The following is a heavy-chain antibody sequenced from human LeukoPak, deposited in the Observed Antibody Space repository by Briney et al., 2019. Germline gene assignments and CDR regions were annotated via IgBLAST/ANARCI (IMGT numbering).Heavy chain of an antibody. CDR2: VSGSGANT. CDR3: AKQFGDYVGEAFDI. CDR1: GFTFHNYA. D-gene: IGHD2-21*01. J-gene: IGHJ3*02. V-gene: IGHV3-23*01. Sequence: AGSLRLSCAASGFTFHNYAMSWACQAPGKGLEWVSVVSGSGANTYYADFVKGRFTTSRDNSKNTLFLQMNSLRAEDTAIYYCAKQFGDYVGEAFDIWGQGTMVIVSS.